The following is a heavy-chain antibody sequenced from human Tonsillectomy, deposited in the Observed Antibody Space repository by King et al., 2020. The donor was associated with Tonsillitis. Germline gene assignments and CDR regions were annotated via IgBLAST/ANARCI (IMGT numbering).Heavy chain of an antibody. V-gene: IGHV1-69*12. J-gene: IGHJ6*02. Sequence: QLVQSGAEVKKPGSSVKVSCKASGGTFSSYAISWGRQAPGQGLEWIGGIIPISDTASNAPKFQGMVTFPAVESTSTAQMEWSGLRSEDTAVYYCAIADLNTYYDFWSGYATYYYYAMDVWGQGTTVTVSS. CDR2: IIPISDTA. D-gene: IGHD3-3*01. CDR1: GGTFSSYA. CDR3: AIADLNTYYDFWSGYATYYYYAMDV.